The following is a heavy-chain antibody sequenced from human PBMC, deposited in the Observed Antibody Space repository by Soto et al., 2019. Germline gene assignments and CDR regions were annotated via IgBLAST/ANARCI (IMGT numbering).Heavy chain of an antibody. Sequence: GGSLRLCCTASGFTFGDYAMSWFRQAPGKGLEWVGFIRSKAYGGTTEYAASVKGRFTISRDDSKSIAYLQMNSLKTEDTAVYYCTRGRAYYDILTGYFPFDYWGQGTLVTVSS. J-gene: IGHJ4*02. D-gene: IGHD3-9*01. V-gene: IGHV3-49*03. CDR2: IRSKAYGGTT. CDR3: TRGRAYYDILTGYFPFDY. CDR1: GFTFGDYA.